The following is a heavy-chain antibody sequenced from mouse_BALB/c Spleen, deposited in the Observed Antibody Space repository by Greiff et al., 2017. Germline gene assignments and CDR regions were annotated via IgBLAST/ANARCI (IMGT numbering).Heavy chain of an antibody. J-gene: IGHJ1*01. CDR3: VRGYFDV. CDR2: IRSKSNNYAT. CDR1: GFTFNTYA. V-gene: IGHV10-1*02. Sequence: EVMLVESGGGLVQPKGSLKLSCAASGFTFNTYAMNWVRQAPGKGLEWVARIRSKSNNYATYYADSVKDRFTISRDDSQSMLYLQMNNLKTEDTAMYYCVRGYFDVWGAGTTVTVSS.